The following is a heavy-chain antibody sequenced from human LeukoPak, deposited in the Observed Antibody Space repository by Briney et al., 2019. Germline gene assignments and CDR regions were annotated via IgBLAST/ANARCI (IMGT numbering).Heavy chain of an antibody. J-gene: IGHJ4*02. D-gene: IGHD2-2*01. Sequence: SETLSLTCAVYGGSFSGYYWSWISQPPGKGLEWIGEINHSGSTNYNPSLKSRVTISVDTSKNQFSLKLSSVTAADTAVYYCATTRYCSSTSCQLFDYWGQGTLVTVSS. CDR3: ATTRYCSSTSCQLFDY. CDR1: GGSFSGYY. CDR2: INHSGST. V-gene: IGHV4-34*01.